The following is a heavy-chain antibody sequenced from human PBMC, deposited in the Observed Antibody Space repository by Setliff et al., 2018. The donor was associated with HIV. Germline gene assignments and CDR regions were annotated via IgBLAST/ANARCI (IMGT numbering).Heavy chain of an antibody. CDR1: GGSISSSSYY. Sequence: PSETLSLTCTVSGGSISSSSYYWGWIRQPPGKGLEWIGTIYYTGSTYYNPSLKSRVTISVDTSKNQFSLELSSVTAADTAVYYCAKEARGIPTTGTGYWGQGALVTVSS. CDR3: AKEARGIPTTGTGY. CDR2: IYYTGST. J-gene: IGHJ4*02. V-gene: IGHV4-39*02. D-gene: IGHD6-13*01.